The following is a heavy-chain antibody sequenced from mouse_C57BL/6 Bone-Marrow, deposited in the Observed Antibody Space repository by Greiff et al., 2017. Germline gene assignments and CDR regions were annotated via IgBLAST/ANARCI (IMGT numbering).Heavy chain of an antibody. CDR1: GFTFSSYG. J-gene: IGHJ3*01. CDR3: ARHDYSWFAY. CDR2: ISSGGSYT. D-gene: IGHD2-4*01. V-gene: IGHV5-6*01. Sequence: EVHLVESGGDLVKPGGSLKLSCAASGFTFSSYGLSWVRQTPDKRLEWVATISSGGSYTYYPDSVQGRFTISRDNAKNTLYLQMSSLKSEDTAMYYCARHDYSWFAYWGQGTLVTVSA.